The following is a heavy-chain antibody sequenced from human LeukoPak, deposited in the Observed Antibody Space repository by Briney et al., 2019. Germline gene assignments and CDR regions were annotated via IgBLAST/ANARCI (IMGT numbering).Heavy chain of an antibody. CDR1: GGSISSYY. CDR2: IYYSGST. V-gene: IGHV4-59*01. D-gene: IGHD6-13*01. CDR3: ARTYGSSGLGYFDL. Sequence: SETLSLTCTVSGGSISSYYWSWIRQPPGKGLEWIGYIYYSGSTNYSPSLKSRLTISVDTSKNQFSLKLSSVTAADTAVYYCARTYGSSGLGYFDLWGRGTLATVSS. J-gene: IGHJ2*01.